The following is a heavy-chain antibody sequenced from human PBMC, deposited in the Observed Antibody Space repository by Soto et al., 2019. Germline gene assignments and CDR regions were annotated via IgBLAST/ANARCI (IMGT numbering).Heavy chain of an antibody. CDR2: IDPSDSYT. CDR3: ARHCSSTSCYIHNWFDP. J-gene: IGHJ5*02. D-gene: IGHD2-2*02. CDR1: GYSFTSNW. Sequence: GESLKISCKGSGYSFTSNWISWVRQMPGKGLEWMGRIDPSDSYTNYSPSFQGHVTISADKSISTAYLQWSSLKASDTAMYYCARHCSSTSCYIHNWFDPWGQGTLVTVSS. V-gene: IGHV5-10-1*01.